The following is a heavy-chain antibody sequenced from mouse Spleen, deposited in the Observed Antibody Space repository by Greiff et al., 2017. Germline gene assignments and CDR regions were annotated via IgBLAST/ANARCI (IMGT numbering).Heavy chain of an antibody. CDR2: ISSDSSSI. J-gene: IGHJ1*01. Sequence: EVHLVESGGDLVKPGGSLKLSCAVSGFTFSDYGMHWVRQAPEKGLDWVAYISSDSSSIHYGDTVKGRFTTSRDNTKNTLFLQMASLRSDDTAMYFCARPIYGNSWFFDVWGAGTTVTVSS. CDR3: ARPIYGNSWFFDV. V-gene: IGHV5-17*01. D-gene: IGHD1-1*01. CDR1: GFTFSDYG.